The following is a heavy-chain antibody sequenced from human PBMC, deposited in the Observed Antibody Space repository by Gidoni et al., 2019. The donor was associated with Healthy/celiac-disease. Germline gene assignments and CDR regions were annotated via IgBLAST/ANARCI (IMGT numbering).Heavy chain of an antibody. CDR2: ISYDGSNK. J-gene: IGHJ1*01. Sequence: QVQLVESGGGVVQPGRSLRLSCAASGFTFSSYGMHWVRQAPGKGLEWVAVISYDGSNKYYADSVKGRFTISRNNSKNTLYLQMNILRAEDTAMYYCANSPYYYEIYRFQHWGQGTLVTVSS. CDR1: GFTFSSYG. CDR3: ANSPYYYEIYRFQH. V-gene: IGHV3-30*18. D-gene: IGHD3-22*01.